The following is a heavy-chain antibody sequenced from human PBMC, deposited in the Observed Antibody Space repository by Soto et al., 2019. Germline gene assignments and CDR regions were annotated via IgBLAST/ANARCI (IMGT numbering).Heavy chain of an antibody. J-gene: IGHJ6*02. CDR3: ARHGLGGSGYYTHYYYDYGMDV. CDR1: GYSFTSYW. Sequence: GESLKISCKGSGYSFTSYWIGWVRQMPGKGLEWMGIIYPGDSDTRYSPSFQGQVTISADKSISTAYLPWSSLKASDTAMDYCARHGLGGSGYYTHYYYDYGMDVWGQGTTVTVSS. D-gene: IGHD3-22*01. CDR2: IYPGDSDT. V-gene: IGHV5-51*01.